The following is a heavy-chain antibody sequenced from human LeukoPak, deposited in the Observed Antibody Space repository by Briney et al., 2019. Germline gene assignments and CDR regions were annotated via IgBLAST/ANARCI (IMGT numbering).Heavy chain of an antibody. CDR1: GFTFSSYW. V-gene: IGHV3-7*03. CDR3: AKDPIFSGSYGVFDY. J-gene: IGHJ4*02. D-gene: IGHD1-26*01. Sequence: GSLRLSCAASGFTFSSYWMNWARQAPGKGLEWVASINHNGNVNYYVDSVKGRFTISRDNAKNSLYLQMSNLRAEDTAVYYCAKDPIFSGSYGVFDYWGQGTLVTVSS. CDR2: INHNGNVN.